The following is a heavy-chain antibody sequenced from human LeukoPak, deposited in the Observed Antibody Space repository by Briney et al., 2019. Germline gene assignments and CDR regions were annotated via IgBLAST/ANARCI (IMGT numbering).Heavy chain of an antibody. Sequence: PSETLSLTCTVSGGSISSSSYYWGWIRQPPGKGLEWIGSIYYSGSTYYNPSLKSRVTISVDTSKNQFSLKLSSVTAADTAVYYCARYSSSSGRSFYYYGMDVWGQGTTVTVSS. CDR3: ARYSSSSGRSFYYYGMDV. CDR2: IYYSGST. D-gene: IGHD6-6*01. J-gene: IGHJ6*02. CDR1: GGSISSSSYY. V-gene: IGHV4-39*01.